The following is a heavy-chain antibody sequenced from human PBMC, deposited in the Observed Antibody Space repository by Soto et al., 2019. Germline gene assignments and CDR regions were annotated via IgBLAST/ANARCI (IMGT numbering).Heavy chain of an antibody. CDR1: GGTFSSYA. CDR2: IIPIIGTA. J-gene: IGHJ3*02. CDR3: ARSENIVVVVAETDAFDI. V-gene: IGHV1-69*06. D-gene: IGHD2-15*01. Sequence: QVQLVQSGAEVKKPGSSVKVSCKASGGTFSSYAISWVRQAPGQGLEWMGGIIPIIGTANYAQKFQGRVTITADKSTSTAYMELSSLRSEDTAVYYCARSENIVVVVAETDAFDIWGQGTMVTVSS.